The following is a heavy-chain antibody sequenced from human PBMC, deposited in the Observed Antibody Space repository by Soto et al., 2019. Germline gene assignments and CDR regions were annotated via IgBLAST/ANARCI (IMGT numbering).Heavy chain of an antibody. CDR2: ISPMFGKA. D-gene: IGHD2-2*01. J-gene: IGHJ4*02. V-gene: IGHV1-69*01. CDR1: GGTFNNYA. Sequence: QVQLVQSGAEVKRPGSSGKVSCKASGGTFNNYAINWVRQAPGQGLEWMGDISPMFGKANYAQKFQGRVKITADDSTATAYLELSSLRSEDTALYYCAREVEVHTPVFGFWGQGSLVTVSS. CDR3: AREVEVHTPVFGF.